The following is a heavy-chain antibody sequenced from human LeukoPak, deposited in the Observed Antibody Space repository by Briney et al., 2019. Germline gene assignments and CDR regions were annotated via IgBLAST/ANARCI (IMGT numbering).Heavy chain of an antibody. CDR2: INSDGSST. CDR3: VRHDGRGGATMGAFDS. CDR1: GFTFSSYW. Sequence: PGGSLRLSCAASGFTFSSYWMHWVRQAPGKGLVWVSRINSDGSSTSYADSVKGRFTISRDNAKNTLYLQMNSLRAEDTAVYYCVRHDGRGGATMGAFDSWGQGSLVTVSS. J-gene: IGHJ5*01. D-gene: IGHD4/OR15-4a*01. V-gene: IGHV3-74*01.